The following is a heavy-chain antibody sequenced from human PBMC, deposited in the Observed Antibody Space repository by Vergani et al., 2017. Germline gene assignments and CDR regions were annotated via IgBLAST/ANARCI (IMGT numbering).Heavy chain of an antibody. CDR1: GFTFSSYW. D-gene: IGHD6-19*01. CDR3: ARLRAVAGSFYGMDV. Sequence: EVQLVESGGGLVQPGGSLRLSCAASGFTFSSYWMSWVRQAPGKGLEWVAIIKQDGSEKYYVDSVKGRFTISRDNAKNSLYLQMNSLRAEDTAVYYCARLRAVAGSFYGMDVWGQGTTVTVSS. CDR2: IKQDGSEK. V-gene: IGHV3-7*01. J-gene: IGHJ6*02.